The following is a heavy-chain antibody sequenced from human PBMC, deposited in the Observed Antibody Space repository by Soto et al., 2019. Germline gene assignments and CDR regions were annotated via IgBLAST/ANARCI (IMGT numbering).Heavy chain of an antibody. CDR3: AKSGGYNYGYQETDY. J-gene: IGHJ4*02. CDR1: GFTFSSYA. CDR2: ISGSGGST. D-gene: IGHD5-18*01. Sequence: EVQLLESGGGLVQPGGSLRLSCAASGFTFSSYAMSWVRQAPRKGLEWVSAISGSGGSTYYADSVKGRFTISRDNSKNTRYLQMNRLRAEDTAVYYCAKSGGYNYGYQETDYWGQGTLVTVSS. V-gene: IGHV3-23*01.